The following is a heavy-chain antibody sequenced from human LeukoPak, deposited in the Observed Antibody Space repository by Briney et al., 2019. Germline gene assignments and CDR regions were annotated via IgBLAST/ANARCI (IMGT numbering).Heavy chain of an antibody. CDR1: GFTFKNYV. D-gene: IGHD1-26*01. CDR2: IYGSGVSI. J-gene: IGHJ4*02. V-gene: IGHV3-23*01. CDR3: AKDLGWELPAEAY. Sequence: GGSLRLSCVASGFTFKNYVMIWVRQAPGRGLEWLATIYGSGVSISYADSVKGRFTISRDNSNNTLYLQMNSLRAEDTATYYCAKDLGWELPAEAYWGQGILVTVSS.